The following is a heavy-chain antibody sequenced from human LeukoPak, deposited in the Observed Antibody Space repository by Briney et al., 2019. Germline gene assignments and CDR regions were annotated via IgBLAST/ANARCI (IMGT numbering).Heavy chain of an antibody. CDR2: ISFDGSNK. CDR1: GFTFSSYG. D-gene: IGHD6-6*01. J-gene: IGHJ4*02. CDR3: AKFLSYSSSPVDPTGFDY. Sequence: PGGSLRLSCAASGFTFSSYGMHWVRQAPGKGLEWVAVISFDGSNKYYADSVKGRFTISRDNSKNTLYLQRNSLRAEDTAVYYCAKFLSYSSSPVDPTGFDYWGQGTLVTVSS. V-gene: IGHV3-30*18.